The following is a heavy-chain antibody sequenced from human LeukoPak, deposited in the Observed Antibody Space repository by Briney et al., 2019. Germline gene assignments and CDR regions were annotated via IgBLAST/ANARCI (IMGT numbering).Heavy chain of an antibody. J-gene: IGHJ4*02. D-gene: IGHD2-21*01. V-gene: IGHV3-23*01. CDR3: AKDSPVMTR. CDR1: GFTFSSKG. Sequence: GGSLRLSCAASGFTFSSKGMSWVRQAPGKGLEWVSAISGSGDSTYYADSVKGRFTISRDNSRNTLYLQMNSLRAEDTATYYCAKDSPVMTRWGQGTLVTVSS. CDR2: ISGSGDST.